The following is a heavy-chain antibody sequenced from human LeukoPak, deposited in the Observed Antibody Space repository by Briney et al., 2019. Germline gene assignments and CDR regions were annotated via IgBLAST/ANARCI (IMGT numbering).Heavy chain of an antibody. Sequence: SETLSLTCTVSGGSIISSSYYWGWIRQPPGKGLEWIGYIYYSGCTYYNPSLKSRVTISVDTSKNQFSLKLSSVTAADTAVYYCARELGGVEHGGKSFDYWGQGTLVTVSS. CDR3: ARELGGVEHGGKSFDY. CDR2: IYYSGCT. J-gene: IGHJ4*02. CDR1: GGSIISSSYY. D-gene: IGHD3-16*01. V-gene: IGHV4-30-4*08.